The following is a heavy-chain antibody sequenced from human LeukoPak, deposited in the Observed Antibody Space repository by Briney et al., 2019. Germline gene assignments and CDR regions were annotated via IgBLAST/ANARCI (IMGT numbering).Heavy chain of an antibody. D-gene: IGHD3-10*01. J-gene: IGHJ3*02. CDR3: ARGQATKHGPGNPFDI. CDR2: IYHSGNI. CDR1: GGSISSGGNS. V-gene: IGHV4-30-2*01. Sequence: SRTLSLTCNVSGGSISSGGNSWSWIRQPPGKGLEWIGHIYHSGNIYDNPSLKSRVTISLDRSKNQFSLKLRSVTAADTAVYYCARGQATKHGPGNPFDIWGQGTMVTVSS.